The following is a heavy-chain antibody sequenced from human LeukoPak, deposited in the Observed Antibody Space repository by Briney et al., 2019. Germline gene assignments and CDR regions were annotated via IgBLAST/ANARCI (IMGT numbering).Heavy chain of an antibody. CDR3: ASPRVDCSSTSCPPGRFDY. J-gene: IGHJ4*02. V-gene: IGHV1-69*13. D-gene: IGHD2-2*01. CDR2: IIPIFGTA. Sequence: ASVKVSCKASGGTFSSFAISWVRQAPGQGLEWTGGIIPIFGTANYAQKFQGRVTITADESTSTAYMELSSLRSEDTAVYYCASPRVDCSSTSCPPGRFDYWGQGTLVTVSS. CDR1: GGTFSSFA.